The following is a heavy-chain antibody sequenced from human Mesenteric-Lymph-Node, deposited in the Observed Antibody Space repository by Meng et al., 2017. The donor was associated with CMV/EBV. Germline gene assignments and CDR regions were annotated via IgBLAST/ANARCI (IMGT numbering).Heavy chain of an antibody. CDR2: INTDGSIT. J-gene: IGHJ5*02. Sequence: GESLKISCAASGFTFSNYWIHWVRQTPGMGLVWVSRINTDGSITTYADSVRGRFTISRDNAKNTLYLQMNSLRADDTAVYYCARLYCTSTSCYRGWFDPWGQGTLVTVSS. D-gene: IGHD2-2*01. CDR3: ARLYCTSTSCYRGWFDP. V-gene: IGHV3-74*01. CDR1: GFTFSNYW.